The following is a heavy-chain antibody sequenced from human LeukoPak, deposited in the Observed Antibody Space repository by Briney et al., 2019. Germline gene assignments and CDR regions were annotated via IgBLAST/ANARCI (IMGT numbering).Heavy chain of an antibody. CDR1: GFTFSSYS. CDR2: ISSSSSTI. J-gene: IGHJ3*02. CDR3: ARHRSGGSQDDAFDI. Sequence: GGSLRLSCAASGFTFSSYSMNWVRQAPGKGLEWVSYISSSSSTIYYADSVKGRFTISRDNAKNSLYLQMNSLRAEDTAVYYCARHRSGGSQDDAFDIWGQGTLVTVSS. V-gene: IGHV3-48*01. D-gene: IGHD2-15*01.